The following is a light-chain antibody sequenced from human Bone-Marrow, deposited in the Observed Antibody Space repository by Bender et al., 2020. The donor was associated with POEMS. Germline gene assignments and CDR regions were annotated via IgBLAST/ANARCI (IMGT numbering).Light chain of an antibody. CDR3: SSFSTTSTLV. CDR2: DVS. CDR1: NSDVGGYNY. Sequence: QSALTQPASVSGSPGQSITISCTGTNSDVGGYNYVSWYQQHPGKAPKLLIFDVSKRPSGVSNRFSGSKSGNTASLTISWLQAEDEADYYCSSFSTTSTLVFGGGTKLTVL. J-gene: IGLJ3*02. V-gene: IGLV2-14*03.